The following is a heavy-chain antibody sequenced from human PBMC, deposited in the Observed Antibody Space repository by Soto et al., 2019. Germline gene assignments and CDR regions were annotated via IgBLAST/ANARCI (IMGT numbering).Heavy chain of an antibody. CDR2: ISAYNGNT. Sequence: ASVKVSCKASGYTFTSYGISWVRQAPGQGLEWMGWISAYNGNTNYAQKLQGRVTMTTDTSTSTAYMELRSLRSDDTAVYYCARGLEYNTGWHYFDYWGQGTQVTVSS. V-gene: IGHV1-18*01. D-gene: IGHD6-19*01. CDR3: ARGLEYNTGWHYFDY. J-gene: IGHJ4*02. CDR1: GYTFTSYG.